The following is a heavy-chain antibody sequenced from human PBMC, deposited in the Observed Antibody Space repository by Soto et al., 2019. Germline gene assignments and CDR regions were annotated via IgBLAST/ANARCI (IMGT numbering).Heavy chain of an antibody. CDR2: MNAKSGDT. J-gene: IGHJ6*02. CDR1: GYTFSDFG. CDR3: ARGNPFNYAGFDV. D-gene: IGHD3-16*01. Sequence: ASVKVSCKASGYTFSDFGINWLRQAAGQGPEWMGWMNAKSGDTVSAQKLQGKFNMTWDTSLSTAYMEVGSLTSDDAAIYYCARGNPFNYAGFDVWGQGTTVTVSS. V-gene: IGHV1-8*01.